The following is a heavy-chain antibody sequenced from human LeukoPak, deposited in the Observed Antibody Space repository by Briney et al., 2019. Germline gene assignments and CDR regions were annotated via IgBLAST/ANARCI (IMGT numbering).Heavy chain of an antibody. J-gene: IGHJ4*02. Sequence: ASVKVSCKASGYTFTTYDINWVRQATGQGLEWLGWMNPNSGNTGFAQKFQGRVTVTRNTSISTAYMELSSLRSEDTAVYYCARGKRQWLVDFGYWGQGTLVTVSS. V-gene: IGHV1-8*01. CDR3: ARGKRQWLVDFGY. D-gene: IGHD6-19*01. CDR2: MNPNSGNT. CDR1: GYTFTTYD.